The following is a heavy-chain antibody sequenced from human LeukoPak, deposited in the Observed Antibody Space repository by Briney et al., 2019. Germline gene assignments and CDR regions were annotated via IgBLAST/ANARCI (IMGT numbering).Heavy chain of an antibody. J-gene: IGHJ4*02. V-gene: IGHV3-21*01. CDR2: FSSGSSYI. CDR1: GFTFSYYS. CDR3: ARDQGSDWSLPFDY. D-gene: IGHD6-19*01. Sequence: GRSLRLSCAASGFTFSYYSMNWVRQAPGKGLEWGSSFSSGSSYIYYADSVKGRFTISRDNAKNSLYLQMNSLRAEDTAVYYCARDQGSDWSLPFDYWGQGTLVTVSS.